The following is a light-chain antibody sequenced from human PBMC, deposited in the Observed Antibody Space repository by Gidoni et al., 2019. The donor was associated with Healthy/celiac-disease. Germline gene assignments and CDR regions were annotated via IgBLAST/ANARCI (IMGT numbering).Light chain of an antibody. V-gene: IGKV1-5*03. J-gene: IGKJ1*01. CDR3: QQYNSYPWT. CDR1: QSISSL. CDR2: DAS. Sequence: DILMTQSPSTLSASVGDRVTITCRASQSISSLLAWYQQKPGKAPKLLIYDASSLESGVPSRFSGSGSGTEFTLTISSLQPDDFATYYCQQYNSYPWTFGQGTKVEIK.